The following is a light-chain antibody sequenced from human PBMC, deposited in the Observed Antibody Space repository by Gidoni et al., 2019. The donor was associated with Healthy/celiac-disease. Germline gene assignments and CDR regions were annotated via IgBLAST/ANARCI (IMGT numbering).Light chain of an antibody. Sequence: ESQRTQSPSSLSASVGDRVTLTCPASQGISHYLAWYQQKPGNGPKLLIYAASTLQSGVPSRFSGSGSGTDFTLTISSLQPEDVATYYCQKYNSAPLTFGGGTKVEIK. V-gene: IGKV1-27*01. CDR3: QKYNSAPLT. CDR2: AAS. J-gene: IGKJ4*01. CDR1: QGISHY.